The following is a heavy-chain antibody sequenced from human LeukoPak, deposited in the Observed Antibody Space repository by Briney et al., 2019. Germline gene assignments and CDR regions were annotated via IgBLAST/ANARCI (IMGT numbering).Heavy chain of an antibody. D-gene: IGHD3-22*01. J-gene: IGHJ1*01. CDR3: ARDGVGYYDSSGFYYFQH. CDR1: GYTFTGYY. CDR2: INPNSGGT. V-gene: IGHV1-2*02. Sequence: ASVKVSCKASGYTFTGYYMHWVRQAPGQGLEWMGWINPNSGGTNYAQKFQGRVTMTRDTSISTAYMELSRLRSDDTAVYYCARDGVGYYDSSGFYYFQHWGQGTLVTVSS.